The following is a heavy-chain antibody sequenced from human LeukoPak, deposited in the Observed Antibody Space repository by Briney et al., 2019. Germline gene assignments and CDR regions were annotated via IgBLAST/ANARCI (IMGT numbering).Heavy chain of an antibody. CDR1: GGSISSYF. V-gene: IGHV4-59*08. CDR3: ARAAPTWGAFDI. J-gene: IGHJ3*02. CDR2: ISYSGST. D-gene: IGHD7-27*01. Sequence: TSEALSLTCTVSGGSISSYFWSWFRQPPGKGLEWIGYISYSGSTNYNPSLKSRVIISVDTSKNQFSLKLSSVTAADTAVYYCARAAPTWGAFDIWGQGTMVAVSS.